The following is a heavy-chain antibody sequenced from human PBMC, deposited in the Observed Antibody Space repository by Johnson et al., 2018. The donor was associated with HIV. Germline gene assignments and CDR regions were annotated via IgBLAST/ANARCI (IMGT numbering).Heavy chain of an antibody. CDR1: GFTFSSYG. J-gene: IGHJ3*02. V-gene: IGHV3-30*03. CDR3: ARDWDYSGAFDI. Sequence: QVQLVESGGGVVQPGRSLRLSCAASGFTFSSYGMHWVRQAPGKGLEWVAVISYDGSNTYYADSVKGRFTISRDNSKSTLYLQMNSLRTEDTAVYYCARDWDYSGAFDIWGQGTMVTVSS. CDR2: ISYDGSNT. D-gene: IGHD3-10*01.